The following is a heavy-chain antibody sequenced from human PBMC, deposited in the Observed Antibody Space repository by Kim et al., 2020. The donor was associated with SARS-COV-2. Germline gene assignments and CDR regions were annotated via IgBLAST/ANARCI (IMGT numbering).Heavy chain of an antibody. J-gene: IGHJ4*02. CDR3: AKRLDY. CDR1: GFTFSSYA. V-gene: IGHV3-23*01. Sequence: GGSLRLSCAASGFTFSSYAMSWVRQAPGKGLEWVSTISGGGGRSYYADSVNGRITISRDTTNNTLYLQMNSLSAENTAVYYCAKRLDYWGQGTLVTVAT. CDR2: ISGGGGRS.